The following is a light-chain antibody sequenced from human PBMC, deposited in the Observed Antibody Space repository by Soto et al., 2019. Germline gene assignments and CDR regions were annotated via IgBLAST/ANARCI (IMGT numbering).Light chain of an antibody. CDR1: RSDVGGYNY. V-gene: IGLV2-8*01. CDR3: SSYAGSNNPVV. CDR2: EVS. J-gene: IGLJ2*01. Sequence: QSVLTQPPSASGSPGQSVTISCTGTRSDVGGYNYVSWYQQHPGKAPKLMIYEVSKRPSGVPDRFSGSKSGNTASLTVSGLQAEDEADYYCSSYAGSNNPVVFGGGTKVTVL.